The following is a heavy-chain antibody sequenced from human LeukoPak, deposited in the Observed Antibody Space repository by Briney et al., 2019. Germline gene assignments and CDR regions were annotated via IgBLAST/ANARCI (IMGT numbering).Heavy chain of an antibody. Sequence: SGPTLVNPTQTLTLTCTFSGFSLSTSGVGVGWIRQPPGKALEWLALIYWNDDKRYSPSLKSRLTITKDTSKNQVVLTMTNMDPVDTATYYCAHRRGSYSSGWYEEYYFDYWGQGTLVTVSS. CDR1: GFSLSTSGVG. V-gene: IGHV2-5*01. CDR2: IYWNDDK. CDR3: AHRRGSYSSGWYEEYYFDY. D-gene: IGHD6-19*01. J-gene: IGHJ4*02.